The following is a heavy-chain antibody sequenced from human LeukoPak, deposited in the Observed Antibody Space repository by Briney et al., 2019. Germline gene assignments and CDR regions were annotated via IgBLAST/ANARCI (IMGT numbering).Heavy chain of an antibody. CDR1: LFTFRTYT. CDR3: ARDQQDTAFDY. V-gene: IGHV3-21*06. Sequence: GGSLRLSCAASLFTFRTYTMNCVRQAPGKGLECVSSISISSTYRYYADSAKGRFTMSRDNAKNALFLQMNSLRAEDTAAYYCARDQQDTAFDYWGQGTLVTVSS. CDR2: ISISSTYR. D-gene: IGHD5-18*01. J-gene: IGHJ4*02.